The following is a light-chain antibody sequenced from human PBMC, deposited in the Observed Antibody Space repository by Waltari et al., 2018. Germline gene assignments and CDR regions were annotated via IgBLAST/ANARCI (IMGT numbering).Light chain of an antibody. Sequence: QSALTQTATVSGSPGQSITISCTGTSSDVGTYNLVSWYQQHPGKAPTLIIYDVNKRPSGVSNRFSGSKSGNTASLTISGLQAADEADYYFCSYAGSAISVFGGGTKVTVL. V-gene: IGLV2-23*02. J-gene: IGLJ3*02. CDR3: CSYAGSAISV. CDR2: DVN. CDR1: SSDVGTYNL.